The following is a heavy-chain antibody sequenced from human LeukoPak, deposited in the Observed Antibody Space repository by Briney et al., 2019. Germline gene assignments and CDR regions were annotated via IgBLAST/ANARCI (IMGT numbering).Heavy chain of an antibody. Sequence: PGGSLRLSCAASGFTFSSYWMNWARQAPGKGLEWVANIKKDGSDKNYLGSVKGRFTISRDNAKNSLYVQMNSLRVEDTAVYYCVAGSGWRFDYWGQGTLVTVSS. J-gene: IGHJ4*02. CDR2: IKKDGSDK. V-gene: IGHV3-7*01. CDR1: GFTFSSYW. D-gene: IGHD6-19*01. CDR3: VAGSGWRFDY.